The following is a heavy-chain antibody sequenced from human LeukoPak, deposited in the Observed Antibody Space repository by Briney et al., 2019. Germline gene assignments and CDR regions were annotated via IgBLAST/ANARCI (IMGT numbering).Heavy chain of an antibody. CDR1: GFIFSSYG. J-gene: IGHJ4*02. CDR3: ANLPSRHYDSSGPAAHFDY. D-gene: IGHD3-22*01. CDR2: ISYDGSNK. Sequence: PGGSLRLSCAASGFIFSSYGMHWVREAPGKGLEWVAVISYDGSNKYYADSVKGRFTISRDNSKNTLYLQMNSLRAEDTAVYYCANLPSRHYDSSGPAAHFDYWGQGTLVTVSS. V-gene: IGHV3-30*18.